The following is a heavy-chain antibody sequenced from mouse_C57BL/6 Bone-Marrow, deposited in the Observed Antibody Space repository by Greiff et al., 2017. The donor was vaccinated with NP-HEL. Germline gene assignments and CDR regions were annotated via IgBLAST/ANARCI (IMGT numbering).Heavy chain of an antibody. D-gene: IGHD2-2*01. CDR1: GYTFTSYW. V-gene: IGHV1-69*01. J-gene: IGHJ4*01. Sequence: VQLQQPGAELVMPGASVKLSCKASGYTFTSYWMHWVKQRPGQGLEWIGEIDSSDSYTNYNQKFKGKSTLTVDKSSSTAYMQLSSLTSEDSAVYYCAREGVLLWLRYAMDYWGQGTSVTVSS. CDR3: AREGVLLWLRYAMDY. CDR2: IDSSDSYT.